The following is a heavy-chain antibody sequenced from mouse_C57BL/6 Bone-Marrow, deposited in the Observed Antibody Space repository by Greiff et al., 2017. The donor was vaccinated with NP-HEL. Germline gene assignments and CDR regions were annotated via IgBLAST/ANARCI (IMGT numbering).Heavy chain of an antibody. CDR2: ISNLAYSI. D-gene: IGHD2-4*01. CDR3: ARFYYDYDGYYAMDY. J-gene: IGHJ4*01. Sequence: EVQLQESGGGLVQPGGSLKLSCAASGFTFSDYGMAWVRQAPRKGPEWVAFISNLAYSIYYADTVTGRFTISRENAKNTLYLEMSSLRSEDTAMYYCARFYYDYDGYYAMDYWGQGTSVTVSS. V-gene: IGHV5-15*01. CDR1: GFTFSDYG.